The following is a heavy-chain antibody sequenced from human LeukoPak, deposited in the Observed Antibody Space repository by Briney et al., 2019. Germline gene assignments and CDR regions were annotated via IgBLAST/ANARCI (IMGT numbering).Heavy chain of an antibody. D-gene: IGHD6-13*01. CDR3: VRDRTASSWFVY. Sequence: GASVKVSCKASGYTFTSYGVSWVRQAPGQGLEWMGWISTYNGNTTYAQQLQGRVILTTDTSTSTVYMELRSLRSDDTAIYYCVRDRTASSWFVYWGQGTLVTVSS. CDR1: GYTFTSYG. J-gene: IGHJ5*01. V-gene: IGHV1-18*01. CDR2: ISTYNGNT.